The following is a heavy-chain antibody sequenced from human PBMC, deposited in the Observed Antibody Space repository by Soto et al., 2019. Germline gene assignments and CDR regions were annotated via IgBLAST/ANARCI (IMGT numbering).Heavy chain of an antibody. CDR1: GFTFNTYW. CDR2: IYSDGSRT. D-gene: IGHD3-10*01. Sequence: EVQLVESGGGLVQPGGSLRLSCATSGFTFNTYWMHWVRQAPGKGLVWVSRIYSDGSRTSYADSVKGRFTISRDNAKNTLYLQMDSLSPEATAVYYCARGAGGYYYMDVWGKGTTVTVSS. CDR3: ARGAGGYYYMDV. J-gene: IGHJ6*03. V-gene: IGHV3-74*01.